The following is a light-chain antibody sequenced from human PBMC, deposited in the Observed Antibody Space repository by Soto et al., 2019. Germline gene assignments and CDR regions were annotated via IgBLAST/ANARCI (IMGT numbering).Light chain of an antibody. CDR1: NIGTKS. CDR3: QVWDSTSDLVV. CDR2: DDN. V-gene: IGLV3-21*02. Sequence: SYELTQSPSVSVAPGQTARITCEEDNIGTKSVHWYQQKPGQAPVLVVYDDNDRPSGIPERFSGSNSGTTATLAISRVEAGDEADCYCQVWDSTSDLVVFGGGTKLTVL. J-gene: IGLJ2*01.